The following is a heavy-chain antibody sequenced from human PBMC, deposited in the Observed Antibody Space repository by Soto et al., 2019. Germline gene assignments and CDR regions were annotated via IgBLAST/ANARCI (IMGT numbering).Heavy chain of an antibody. CDR2: IYYSGST. D-gene: IGHD4-17*01. Sequence: QLQLQESGPGLVKPSETLSLTCTVSGGSISSSSYYWGWIRQPPGKGLEWIGSIYYSGSTYYNPSLNNRVTIAVDTSKNQCSLKLSSVPAADTAVYYCARLRADYGGWGFDYWGQGTLVTVSS. J-gene: IGHJ4*02. V-gene: IGHV4-39*01. CDR1: GGSISSSSYY. CDR3: ARLRADYGGWGFDY.